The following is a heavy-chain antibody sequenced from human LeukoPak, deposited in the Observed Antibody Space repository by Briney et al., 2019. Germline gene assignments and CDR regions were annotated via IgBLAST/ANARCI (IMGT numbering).Heavy chain of an antibody. CDR3: AKRAKDIVVVPAAIS. Sequence: GGSLRLSCAASGFTFSSYSMNWVRQAPGKGLEWVSAISGSGGSTYYADSVKGRFTISRDNSKNTLYLQMNSLRAEDTAVYYCAKRAKDIVVVPAAISWGQGTTVTVSS. CDR1: GFTFSSYS. V-gene: IGHV3-23*01. J-gene: IGHJ6*02. D-gene: IGHD2-2*02. CDR2: ISGSGGST.